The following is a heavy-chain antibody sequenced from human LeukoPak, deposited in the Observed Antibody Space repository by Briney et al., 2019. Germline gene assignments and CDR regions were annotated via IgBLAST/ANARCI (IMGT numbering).Heavy chain of an antibody. CDR2: ISSSSSYI. D-gene: IGHD3-22*01. CDR3: ASSAGSGYYNY. V-gene: IGHV3-21*01. CDR1: GFTFSSYS. Sequence: GGSLRLSCAASGFTFSSYSMNRVRQAPGKGLEWFSSISSSSSYIYYADSVKGRFTISRDNAKNSLYLQMNSLRAEDTAVYYCASSAGSGYYNYWGQGTLVTVSS. J-gene: IGHJ4*02.